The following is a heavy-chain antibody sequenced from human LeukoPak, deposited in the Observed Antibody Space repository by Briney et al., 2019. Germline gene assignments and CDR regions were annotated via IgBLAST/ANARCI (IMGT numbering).Heavy chain of an antibody. J-gene: IGHJ4*02. Sequence: ASVKVSCKASGGTFSSYAISWVRQAPGQGLEWMRGIIPIFGTANYAQKFQGRVTITADESTSTAYMELSSLRSEDTAVYYCASSVRDSGYAIPAPPYYFDYWGQGTLVTVSS. CDR1: GGTFSSYA. D-gene: IGHD5-12*01. CDR2: IIPIFGTA. V-gene: IGHV1-69*13. CDR3: ASSVRDSGYAIPAPPYYFDY.